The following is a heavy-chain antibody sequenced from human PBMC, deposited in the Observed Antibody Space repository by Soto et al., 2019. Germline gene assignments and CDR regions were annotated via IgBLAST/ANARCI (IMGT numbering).Heavy chain of an antibody. Sequence: PAECLNSSCKVSGYYFPSYWIGWVLQMPGKGLEWMGIFYPGDSDTRYSPSFQGQVTISADRSISTAYLQWSSLKPSDTAMYYCARQGNGAEGFDYWGQGTLVTVSS. J-gene: IGHJ4*02. CDR2: FYPGDSDT. CDR1: GYYFPSYW. CDR3: ARQGNGAEGFDY. V-gene: IGHV5-51*01. D-gene: IGHD4-17*01.